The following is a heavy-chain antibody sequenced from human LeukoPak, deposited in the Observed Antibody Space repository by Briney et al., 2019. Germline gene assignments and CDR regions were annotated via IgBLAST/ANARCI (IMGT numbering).Heavy chain of an antibody. CDR1: GGSISSGDYY. V-gene: IGHV4-30-4*08. CDR3: ARGPNRITMMIGDAFDI. Sequence: PSQTLSLTCTVSGGSISSGDYYWSWIRQPPGKGLEWIGYIYYSGSTYYNPSLKSRVTISVDTSKNQFSLKLSSVTAADTAVYYCARGPNRITMMIGDAFDIWGQGTMVTISS. CDR2: IYYSGST. J-gene: IGHJ3*02. D-gene: IGHD3-22*01.